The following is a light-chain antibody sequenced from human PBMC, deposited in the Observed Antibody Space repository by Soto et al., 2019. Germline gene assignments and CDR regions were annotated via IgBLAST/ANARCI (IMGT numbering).Light chain of an antibody. CDR1: SSDVGGYNY. CDR3: SSYTGSSTLV. J-gene: IGLJ2*01. Sequence: QSALTQPASVSGSPGQSITISCTGTSSDVGGYNYVSWYQQHPGKAPKLMIYEVSNRPSGVSNRFSGSKSGNTASLTISGLQDEDEADYYCSSYTGSSTLVFGGGTQLTVL. CDR2: EVS. V-gene: IGLV2-14*01.